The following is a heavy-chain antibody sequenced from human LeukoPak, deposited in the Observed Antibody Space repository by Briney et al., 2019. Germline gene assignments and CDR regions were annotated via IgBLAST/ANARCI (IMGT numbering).Heavy chain of an antibody. D-gene: IGHD3-16*01. CDR2: MSGSGGST. CDR3: AKDREYSYVYDAFDI. Sequence: GGSLRLSFAASGXTFSIYAMSWVRQAPGKGLEWGSGMSGSGGSTYYADSVKSRFTISRDNSKNTLYLQMNTLRAEDTAVYYCAKDREYSYVYDAFDIWGQGTLVTVSS. CDR1: GXTFSIYA. V-gene: IGHV3-23*01. J-gene: IGHJ3*02.